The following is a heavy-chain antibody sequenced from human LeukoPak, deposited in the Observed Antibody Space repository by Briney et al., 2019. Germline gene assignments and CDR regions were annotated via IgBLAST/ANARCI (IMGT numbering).Heavy chain of an antibody. CDR2: INHSGST. D-gene: IGHD3-10*01. V-gene: IGHV4-34*01. CDR3: ARGLLWFGELLQPDDY. CDR1: GGSFSGYY. Sequence: SETLSLTCAVYGGSFSGYYWSWIRQPPGKGLEWIGEINHSGSTNYNPSLKSRVTISGDTSKNQFSLKLSSVTAADTAVYYCARGLLWFGELLQPDDYWGQGTLVTVSS. J-gene: IGHJ4*02.